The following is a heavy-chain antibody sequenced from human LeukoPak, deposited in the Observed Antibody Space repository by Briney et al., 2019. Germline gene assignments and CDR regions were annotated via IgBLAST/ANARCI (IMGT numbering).Heavy chain of an antibody. V-gene: IGHV3-23*01. Sequence: GGSLRPSCAASQFSFSSYGMSWGRQAPGKGLEWVSAISDSGYSTYYADSVKGRFTISRDNSKNTLYLQINSLRAEDTAVYYCAKGLGISGPHYYAVDVWGKGTTVTVSS. CDR3: AKGLGISGPHYYAVDV. D-gene: IGHD7-27*01. CDR1: QFSFSSYG. J-gene: IGHJ6*04. CDR2: ISDSGYST.